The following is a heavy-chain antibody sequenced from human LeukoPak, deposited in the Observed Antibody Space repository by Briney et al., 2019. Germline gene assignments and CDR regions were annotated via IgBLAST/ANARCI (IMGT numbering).Heavy chain of an antibody. V-gene: IGHV3-23*01. CDR3: AKGLTNLGDD. J-gene: IGHJ4*02. CDR2: LSGSGSSA. D-gene: IGHD3-9*01. Sequence: GGSPRLSCAASGFTFSTYAMSWVRQAPGKGLEWVSGLSGSGSSAYYADSVKGRFTISRDNSKNTLYLQMNSLRPEDTAVYYCAKGLTNLGDDWGQGTLVTVSS. CDR1: GFTFSTYA.